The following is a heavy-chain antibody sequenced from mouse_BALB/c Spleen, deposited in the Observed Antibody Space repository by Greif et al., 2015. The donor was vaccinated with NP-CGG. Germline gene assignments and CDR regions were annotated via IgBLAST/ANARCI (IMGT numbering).Heavy chain of an antibody. CDR2: IYPGDGDT. Sequence: QVQLQQSGAELVRPGSSVKISCKASGYTFSSYWMNWMKQRPGQGLEWIGQIYPGDGDTNYNGKFKGKATLTADKSSSTAYMQLSRLTSEDSAVYFCARGYDYDGFAYWGQGTLVTVSA. CDR3: ARGYDYDGFAY. D-gene: IGHD2-4*01. V-gene: IGHV1-80*01. J-gene: IGHJ3*01. CDR1: GYTFSSYW.